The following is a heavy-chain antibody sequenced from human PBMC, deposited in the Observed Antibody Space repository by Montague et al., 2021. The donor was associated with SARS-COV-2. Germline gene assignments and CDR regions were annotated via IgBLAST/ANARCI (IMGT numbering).Heavy chain of an antibody. CDR2: IYHSGST. Sequence: SETLSLTCAVSGGSISSSHWWSWVRQPPWKGLEWIGEIYHSGSTNYNPSLKSRVTILIDKSKNQFSLKLSSVTAADTAVYYCAREFRTYGYGGQYWYFDLWGRGTLVTVSS. J-gene: IGHJ2*01. CDR3: AREFRTYGYGGQYWYFDL. D-gene: IGHD3-10*01. V-gene: IGHV4-4*02. CDR1: GGSISSSHW.